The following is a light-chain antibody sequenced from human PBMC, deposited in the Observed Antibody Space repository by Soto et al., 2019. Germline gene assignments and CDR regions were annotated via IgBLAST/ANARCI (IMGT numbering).Light chain of an antibody. CDR2: LGS. CDR1: QSLLHSNGYNY. J-gene: IGKJ3*01. Sequence: DIVMTQSPLSLPVTPGEPASTSCRSSQSLLHSNGYNYLGWYLQKPGQSPQLLIYLGSNRASGVPDRFSGSGSGTDFTLKINRVEAEDVGGYYCMQALQTPFTFGPGTKVDIK. CDR3: MQALQTPFT. V-gene: IGKV2-28*01.